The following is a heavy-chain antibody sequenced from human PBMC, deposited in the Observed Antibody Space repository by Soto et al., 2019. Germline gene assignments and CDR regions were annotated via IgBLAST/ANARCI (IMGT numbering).Heavy chain of an antibody. D-gene: IGHD1-26*01. CDR3: AKEGGLSGSYYISSSYYFDY. CDR2: ISSSGNYI. Sequence: PGGSLRLSCAASGFTFSDYYMSWVRQAPGKGLECISYISSSGNYIDYADSVKGRFTISRDYAKKSLYLQMNSLRVEDTAVYYCAKEGGLSGSYYISSSYYFDYWGQGTLVTVSS. J-gene: IGHJ4*02. V-gene: IGHV3-11*05. CDR1: GFTFSDYY.